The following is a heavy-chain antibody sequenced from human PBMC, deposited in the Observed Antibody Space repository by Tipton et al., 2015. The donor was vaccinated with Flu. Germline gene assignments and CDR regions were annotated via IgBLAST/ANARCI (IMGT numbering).Heavy chain of an antibody. V-gene: IGHV4-30-4*01. J-gene: IGHJ6*02. D-gene: IGHD1-1*01. CDR1: GGSIITKNNY. CDR3: ARAEGTADYGMDV. CDR2: IDYGEST. Sequence: TLSFTCTVSGGSIITKNNYWSWIRQPPGKGLEWIGYIDYGESTYYNPSLRRRTAISLDTSKNQFSLKLSPVTAADTAVYFCARAEGTADYGMDVWGQGTTVTVSS.